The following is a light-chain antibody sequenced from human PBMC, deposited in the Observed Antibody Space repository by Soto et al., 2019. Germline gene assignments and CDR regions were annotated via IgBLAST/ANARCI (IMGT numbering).Light chain of an antibody. V-gene: IGKV1-6*01. CDR1: QDISND. Sequence: ALQMTQSPSSLSASVGDRVTITCRASQDISNDLGWYQQKPGKAPNLLIYAASTLQSGVPSRFSGSGSGTDFTLTISSLQPEDSASYYCLQDHEHLTFGGGTKVDIK. CDR3: LQDHEHLT. CDR2: AAS. J-gene: IGKJ4*01.